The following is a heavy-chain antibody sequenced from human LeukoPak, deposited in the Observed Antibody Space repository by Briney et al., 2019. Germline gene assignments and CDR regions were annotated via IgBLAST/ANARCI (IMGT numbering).Heavy chain of an antibody. CDR1: GFTFSSYG. D-gene: IGHD3-22*01. CDR3: AKDSCYYDSRCGYFDY. J-gene: IGHJ4*02. CDR2: IRYDGSNK. V-gene: IGHV3-30*02. Sequence: GGSLRLSCAASGFTFSSYGMHWVRQAPGKGLEWVAFIRYDGSNKYYADSVKGRFTISRDNSKNTLYLQMNSLRAEDTAVYYCAKDSCYYDSRCGYFDYWGQGTLVTVSS.